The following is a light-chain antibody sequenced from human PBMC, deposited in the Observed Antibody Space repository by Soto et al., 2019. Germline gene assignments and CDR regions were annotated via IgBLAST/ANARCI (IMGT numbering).Light chain of an antibody. CDR1: QSVSSR. CDR3: QHYDNYRWT. V-gene: IGKV1-5*01. Sequence: DIQMAQSPSTLSASVGDRVTITCRASQSVSSRLAWYQQKPGKAPKLLIYYASTLESGVPSRFSGRGSVTEFTLTISTLQPDDFATYYCQHYDNYRWTFGQGTKVDIK. J-gene: IGKJ1*01. CDR2: YAS.